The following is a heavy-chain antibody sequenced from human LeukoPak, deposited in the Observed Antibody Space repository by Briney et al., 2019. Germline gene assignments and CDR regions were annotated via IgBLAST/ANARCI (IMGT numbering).Heavy chain of an antibody. J-gene: IGHJ5*02. CDR3: ARAAARLRRPGWFDP. V-gene: IGHV4-31*03. CDR2: IYYSGST. D-gene: IGHD3-16*01. Sequence: SETLSLTCTVSGGSISSGGYYWSWIRQHPGKGLEWIGYIYYSGSTYYNPSLKSRVTISVDTSNNQFSLKLSSVTAADTAVYYCARAAARLRRPGWFDPWGQGTLVTVSS. CDR1: GGSISSGGYY.